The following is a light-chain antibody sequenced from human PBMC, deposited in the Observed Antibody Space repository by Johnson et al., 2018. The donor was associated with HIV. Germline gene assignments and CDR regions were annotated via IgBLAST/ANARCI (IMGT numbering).Light chain of an antibody. J-gene: IGLJ1*01. CDR3: GTWDSSLSAGGV. CDR2: ESN. CDR1: SSNIGNNY. Sequence: QSVLTQPPSVSAAPGQKVTISYSGSSSNIGNNYVSWYQQLPGTAPKLLIYESNKRPSGIPDRFSGSKSGTSATLGITGLQTGDAADYYCGTWDSSLSAGGVFGTGTKVTGL. V-gene: IGLV1-51*02.